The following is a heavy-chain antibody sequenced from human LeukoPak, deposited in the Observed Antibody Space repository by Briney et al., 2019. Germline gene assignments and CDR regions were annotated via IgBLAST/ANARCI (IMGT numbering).Heavy chain of an antibody. CDR2: INPNSGGT. J-gene: IGHJ4*02. V-gene: IGHV1-2*02. CDR3: VSYYYDSSGYPRIEFDY. Sequence: ASVKVSCKASGYTFTGYYMHWVRQAPGQGLEWMGWINPNSGGTNYAQKFQGRVTMTRDTSISTAYMELSRLRSDDTAVYYCVSYYYDSSGYPRIEFDYWGQGTLVTVSS. CDR1: GYTFTGYY. D-gene: IGHD3-22*01.